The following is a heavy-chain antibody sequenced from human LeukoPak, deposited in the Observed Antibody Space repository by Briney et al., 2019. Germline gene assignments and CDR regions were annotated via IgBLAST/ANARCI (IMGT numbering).Heavy chain of an antibody. J-gene: IGHJ4*02. CDR3: ARATYDFWSGYYPFDY. CDR1: GGTFSSYA. V-gene: IGHV1-69*01. Sequence: SVKVSCKASGGTFSSYAISWVRQAPGQGLEWMGGIIPIFGTANYAQKFQGRVTITADESTSTAYMELCSLRSEDTAVYYCARATYDFWSGYYPFDYWGQGTLVTVSS. CDR2: IIPIFGTA. D-gene: IGHD3-3*01.